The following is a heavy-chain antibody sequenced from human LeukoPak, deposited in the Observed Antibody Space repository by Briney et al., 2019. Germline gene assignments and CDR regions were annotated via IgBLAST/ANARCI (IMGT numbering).Heavy chain of an antibody. J-gene: IGHJ6*02. CDR2: ISWNSGSI. Sequence: GGSLRLSCAASGFTFDDYAMHWVRQAPGKGLEWVSGISWNSGSIGYADSVKGRFTISRDNSKNTLYLQMNSLRAEDTAVYYCARVGRYCSSTSCPQDYYGMDVWGQGTTVTVSS. CDR1: GFTFDDYA. CDR3: ARVGRYCSSTSCPQDYYGMDV. D-gene: IGHD2-2*01. V-gene: IGHV3-9*01.